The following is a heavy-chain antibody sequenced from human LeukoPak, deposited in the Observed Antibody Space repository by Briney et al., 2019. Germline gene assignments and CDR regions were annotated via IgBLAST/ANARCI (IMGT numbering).Heavy chain of an antibody. CDR3: VKVGGSGYYPDI. D-gene: IGHD3-22*01. Sequence: PGGSLRLSCAASGFTFSSYGMHWVRQAPGKGLEWVAVIWYDGSNKYYADSVKGRFTISRDNSKNTLYLQMNSLRAEDTAVYYCVKVGGSGYYPDIWGQGTMVTVSS. V-gene: IGHV3-33*06. CDR1: GFTFSSYG. CDR2: IWYDGSNK. J-gene: IGHJ3*02.